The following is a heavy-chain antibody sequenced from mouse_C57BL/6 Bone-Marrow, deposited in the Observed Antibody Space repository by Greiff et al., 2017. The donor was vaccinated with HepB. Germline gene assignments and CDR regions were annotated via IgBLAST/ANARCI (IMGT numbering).Heavy chain of an antibody. CDR1: GFTFSDYY. V-gene: IGHV5-16*01. CDR3: ARGNGFDY. D-gene: IGHD2-1*01. J-gene: IGHJ2*01. CDR2: INYDGSST. Sequence: EVKLMESEGGLVQPGSSMKLSCTASGFTFSDYYMAWVRQVPEKGLEWVAYINYDGSSTYYLDSLKSRFIISRDNAKNILYLQMSSLKSEDTATYYCARGNGFDYWGQGTTLTVSS.